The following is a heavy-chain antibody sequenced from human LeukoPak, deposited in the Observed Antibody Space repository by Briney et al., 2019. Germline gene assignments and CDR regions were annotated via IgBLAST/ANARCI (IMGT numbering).Heavy chain of an antibody. CDR3: ARDLEDSSPFGAFDM. CDR1: GFTFSNYG. D-gene: IGHD3-22*01. Sequence: GRSLRLSCAASGFTFSNYGMRWVRQVPGKGLEWVAAIWFDGIRQYYADSVKGRLTISRDNSKNTLYLQMNSLRAEDTAVYYCARDLEDSSPFGAFDMWGQGTMVTVSS. V-gene: IGHV3-33*01. CDR2: IWFDGIRQ. J-gene: IGHJ3*02.